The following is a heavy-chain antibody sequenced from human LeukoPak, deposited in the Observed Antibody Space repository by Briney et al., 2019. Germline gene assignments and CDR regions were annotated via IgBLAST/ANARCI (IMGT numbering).Heavy chain of an antibody. CDR3: ATKVRGGFDI. CDR1: GGSINSHY. J-gene: IGHJ3*02. CDR2: IYNSGSI. D-gene: IGHD2-15*01. V-gene: IGHV4-59*11. Sequence: SETLSLTCTVSGGSINSHYCNWIRQSPGKGLEWIGYIYNSGSINYNPSLKSRVTISVDTSKNQLSLKLSSVTAADTAIYYCATKVRGGFDIWGQGTMVTVSS.